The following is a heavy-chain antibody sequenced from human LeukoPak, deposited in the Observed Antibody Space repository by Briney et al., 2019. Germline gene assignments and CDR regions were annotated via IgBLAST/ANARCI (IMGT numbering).Heavy chain of an antibody. CDR3: GRGPTNYHVDY. CDR2: IWYDGSNQ. J-gene: IGHJ4*02. V-gene: IGHV3-33*01. Sequence: PGGSLRLSCAASGFAFSSHGMHWVRQAPGMGLEWVAVIWYDGSNQYYADSVKGRFTISRDNSKNTLYLQMNSLRAEDTAVYYCGRGPTNYHVDYWGQGTVVTVSS. CDR1: GFAFSSHG. D-gene: IGHD1-7*01.